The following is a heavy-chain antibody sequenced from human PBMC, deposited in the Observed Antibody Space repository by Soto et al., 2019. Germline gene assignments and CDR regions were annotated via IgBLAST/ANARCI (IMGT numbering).Heavy chain of an antibody. CDR3: AKGSLPDFWSGYSYYYYYYMDV. V-gene: IGHV3-9*01. CDR2: ISWNSGSI. J-gene: IGHJ6*03. Sequence: EVQLVESGGGLVQPGRSLRLSCAASGFTFDDYAMHWVRQAPGKGLEWFSGISWNSGSIGYADSVKGRFTISRDNAKNSLYLQMNSLRAEDTALYYCAKGSLPDFWSGYSYYYYYYMDVWGKGTTVTVSS. D-gene: IGHD3-3*01. CDR1: GFTFDDYA.